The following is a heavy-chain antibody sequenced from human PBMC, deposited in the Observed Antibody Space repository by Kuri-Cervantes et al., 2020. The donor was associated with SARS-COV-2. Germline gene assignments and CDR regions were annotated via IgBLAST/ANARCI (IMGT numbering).Heavy chain of an antibody. D-gene: IGHD5-18*01. CDR2: INHSGST. V-gene: IGHV4-34*01. CDR3: ASLRGYSYGSFDY. CDR1: GGSFSGYY. Sequence: SQTLSLTCAVYGGSFSGYYWSWIRQPPGKGLEWIGEINHSGSTNYNPSLKSRVTISVDTSKNQFSLKLRSVTAADTAVYYCASLRGYSYGSFDYWGQGTLVTVSS. J-gene: IGHJ4*02.